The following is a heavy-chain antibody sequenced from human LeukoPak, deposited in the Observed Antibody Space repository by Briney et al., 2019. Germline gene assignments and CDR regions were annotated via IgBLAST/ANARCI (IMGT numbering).Heavy chain of an antibody. CDR2: INHSGST. Sequence: SETLSLTCAVSGGSFSGYYWSWIRQPPGKGLEWIGEINHSGSTNYNPSLKSRVTISVDTSKNQFSLKLSSVTAADTAVYYCARGPQDCSSTSCYAGDFGYWGQGTLVTVSS. V-gene: IGHV4-34*01. J-gene: IGHJ4*02. CDR3: ARGPQDCSSTSCYAGDFGY. D-gene: IGHD2-2*01. CDR1: GGSFSGYY.